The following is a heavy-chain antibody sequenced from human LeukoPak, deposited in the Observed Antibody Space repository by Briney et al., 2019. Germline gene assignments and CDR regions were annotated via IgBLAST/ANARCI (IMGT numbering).Heavy chain of an antibody. CDR1: GYTFTSYA. J-gene: IGHJ4*01. V-gene: IGHV1-46*01. D-gene: IGHD6-13*01. CDR3: ARIAAAGNLDY. Sequence: ASVKVSCKASGYTFTSYAMNWVRQAPGQGLEWMGIINPSGGSTSYAQKFQGRVTMTRDTSTSTVYMELSSLRSEDTAVYYCARIAAAGNLDYWGQGTLVTVSS. CDR2: INPSGGST.